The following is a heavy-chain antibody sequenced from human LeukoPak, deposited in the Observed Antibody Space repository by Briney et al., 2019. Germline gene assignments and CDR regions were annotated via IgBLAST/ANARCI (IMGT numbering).Heavy chain of an antibody. J-gene: IGHJ4*02. CDR3: ARREGYDYVWGSYRYLAPFDY. V-gene: IGHV4-34*01. CDR1: GGSFSGYY. D-gene: IGHD3-16*02. CDR2: INHSGST. Sequence: SETLSLTCAVHGGSFSGYYWSWIRQPPGKGLEWIGEINHSGSTNYNPSLKSRVTISVDTSKNQFSLKLSSVTAADTAVYYCARREGYDYVWGSYRYLAPFDYWGQGTLVTVSS.